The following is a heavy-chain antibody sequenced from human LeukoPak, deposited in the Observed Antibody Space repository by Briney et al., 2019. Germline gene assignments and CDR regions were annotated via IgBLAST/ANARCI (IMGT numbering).Heavy chain of an antibody. CDR3: AKSVTADP. CDR2: ISPGGDRT. CDR1: GFTVSSNY. D-gene: IGHD4-23*01. V-gene: IGHV3-23*01. Sequence: GRSLRLSCAASGFTVSSNYMSWVRQAPGKGLEWVSAISPGGDRTYYADSVKGRFAISRDNSKNTLYLQMHSLRAEDTAVYYCAKSVTADPWGQGTLVTVSS. J-gene: IGHJ5*02.